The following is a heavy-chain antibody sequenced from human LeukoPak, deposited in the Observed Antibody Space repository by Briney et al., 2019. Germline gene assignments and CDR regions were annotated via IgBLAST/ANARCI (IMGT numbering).Heavy chain of an antibody. Sequence: GGSLRLSCAASGFTFDDYGMGCVRQAPGKGLEWVSGINWNGGSTGYADSVKGRFTISRDNAKNSLYLQMNSLRAEDTALYYCARRLAGTTGGLDYWGQGTLVTVSS. CDR2: INWNGGST. CDR1: GFTFDDYG. CDR3: ARRLAGTTGGLDY. D-gene: IGHD1-7*01. V-gene: IGHV3-20*04. J-gene: IGHJ4*02.